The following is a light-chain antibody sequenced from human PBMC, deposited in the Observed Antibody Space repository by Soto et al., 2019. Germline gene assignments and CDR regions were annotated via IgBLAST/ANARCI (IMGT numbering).Light chain of an antibody. CDR2: EGT. CDR1: SRDVGSYNL. CDR3: CSFAVSSTYV. Sequence: QSVLTQPASVSGSPGQSITISCTGTSRDVGSYNLVSWYQQHPGNAPKLIIYEGTKRPSGVSYRFSGSKSGNTASLTISGLQEEDEGDYHCCSFAVSSTYVFGTGTKLTVL. J-gene: IGLJ1*01. V-gene: IGLV2-23*01.